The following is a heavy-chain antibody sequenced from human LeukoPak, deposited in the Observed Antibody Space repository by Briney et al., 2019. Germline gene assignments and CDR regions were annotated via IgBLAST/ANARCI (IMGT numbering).Heavy chain of an antibody. Sequence: SVTVSCKASGGTFSSYAISWVRQAPGQGLEWVGRIIPIFGIANYAQKFQGRVTITADKSTSTAYMELSSLRSEDTAVYYCARGARVSGSPLVNYFDYWGQGTLVTVSS. J-gene: IGHJ4*02. CDR3: ARGARVSGSPLVNYFDY. V-gene: IGHV1-69*04. CDR1: GGTFSSYA. D-gene: IGHD1-26*01. CDR2: IIPIFGIA.